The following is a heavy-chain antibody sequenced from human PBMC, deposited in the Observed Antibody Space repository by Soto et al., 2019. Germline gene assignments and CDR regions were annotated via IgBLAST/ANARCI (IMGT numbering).Heavy chain of an antibody. V-gene: IGHV3-30*18. CDR2: ISYDGSNK. Sequence: GGSLRLSCAASGFTFSSYGMHWVRQAPGKGLEWVAVISYDGSNKYYADSVKGRFTISRDNSKNTLYLQMNSLRAEDTAVYYFSKYGGIVVVVAADDAFDILGQRTMLTVSS. CDR1: GFTFSSYG. D-gene: IGHD2-15*01. J-gene: IGHJ3*02. CDR3: SKYGGIVVVVAADDAFDI.